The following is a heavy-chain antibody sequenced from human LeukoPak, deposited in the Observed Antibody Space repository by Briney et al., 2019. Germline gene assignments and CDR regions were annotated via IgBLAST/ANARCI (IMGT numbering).Heavy chain of an antibody. J-gene: IGHJ1*01. CDR3: ARGGAARLHFQN. CDR2: IYHSGST. CDR1: GGSISTYY. V-gene: IGHV4-59*01. D-gene: IGHD6-6*01. Sequence: SETLSLTCTVSGGSISTYYWNWIRQPPGKGLEWIGYIYHSGSTNYNPSLQSRVTISVDTSKNQFSLNLNSVIAADTAVYYCARGGAARLHFQNWGQGTLVTVSS.